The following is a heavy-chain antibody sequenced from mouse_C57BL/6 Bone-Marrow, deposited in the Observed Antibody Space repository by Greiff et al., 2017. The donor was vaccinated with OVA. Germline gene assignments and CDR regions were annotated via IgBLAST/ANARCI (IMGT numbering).Heavy chain of an antibody. CDR3: ARDNCGRSAFDV. CDR2: ISSGSSTI. D-gene: IGHD1-3*01. CDR1: GFTFSDYG. J-gene: IGHJ1*03. V-gene: IGHV5-17*01. Sequence: DVKLVESGGGLVKPGGSLKLSCAASGFTFSDYGMHWVRQAPEKGLEWVAYISSGSSTIYYADTVKGRFTISRDNAKNTLFLQMTSLRSEDTAMYYCARDNCGRSAFDVWGTGTTVTVSS.